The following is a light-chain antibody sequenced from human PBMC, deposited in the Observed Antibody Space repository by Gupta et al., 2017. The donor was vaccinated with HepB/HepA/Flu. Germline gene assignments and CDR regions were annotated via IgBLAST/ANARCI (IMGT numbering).Light chain of an antibody. CDR2: KGN. CDR3: QSADSSGTSVV. CDR1: ALPKPY. J-gene: IGLJ2*01. V-gene: IGLV3-25*03. Sequence: SYELTQPPSVSVSPGQTARITCSGDALPKPYAYWYQQKPGQAPVLVIYKGNERPSGIPERFSGSSSGTTVTLTSSGVQAEDEADYYCQSADSSGTSVVFGGGTKLTVL.